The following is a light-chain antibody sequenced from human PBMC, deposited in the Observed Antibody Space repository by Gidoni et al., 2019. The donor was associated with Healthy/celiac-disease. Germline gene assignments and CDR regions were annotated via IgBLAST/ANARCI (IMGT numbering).Light chain of an antibody. CDR2: AAS. J-gene: IGKJ1*01. V-gene: IGKV1-39*01. CDR1: QSISSY. CDR3: QQSYSQGP. Sequence: DIQMTQSPSSLSASVGDRVTITCRASQSISSYLNWYQQKPGKAPKLLIYAASSLQSGVPSRFSGSGSGTDFTLTISSLQPEDFATYYCQQSYSQGPFGQXTKVEIK.